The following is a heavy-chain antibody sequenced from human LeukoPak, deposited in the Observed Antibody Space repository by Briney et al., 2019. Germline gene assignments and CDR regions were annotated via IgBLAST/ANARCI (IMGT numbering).Heavy chain of an antibody. CDR2: ISGSGGST. J-gene: IGHJ4*02. CDR3: AKDQSGEDDILTGYYPFDY. D-gene: IGHD3-9*01. CDR1: GFTFSSYG. V-gene: IGHV3-23*01. Sequence: RPGGSLRLSCAASGFTFSSYGMHWVRQAPGKGLEWVSAISGSGGSTYYADSVKGRFTISRDNSKNTLYLQMNSLRAEDTAVYYCAKDQSGEDDILTGYYPFDYWGQGTLVTVSS.